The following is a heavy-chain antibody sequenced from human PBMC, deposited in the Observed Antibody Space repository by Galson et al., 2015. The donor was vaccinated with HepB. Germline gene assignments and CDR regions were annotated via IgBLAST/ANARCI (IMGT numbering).Heavy chain of an antibody. CDR1: GYTFTSYG. V-gene: IGHV1-18*01. D-gene: IGHD5-12*01. J-gene: IGHJ6*03. Sequence: SVKVSCKASGYTFTSYGISWVRQAPGQGLEWMGWISAYNGNTNYAQKLQGRVTMTTDTSTSTAYMELRSLRSEDTAVYYCARRDSGYDYYYFYCMDVWGKGTTVTVSS. CDR2: ISAYNGNT. CDR3: ARRDSGYDYYYFYCMDV.